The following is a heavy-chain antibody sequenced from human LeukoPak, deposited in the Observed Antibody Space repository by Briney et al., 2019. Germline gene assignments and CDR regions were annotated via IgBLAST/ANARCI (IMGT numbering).Heavy chain of an antibody. CDR3: ARWGKEMAYDY. V-gene: IGHV4-59*01. CDR2: IYYSGST. D-gene: IGHD5-24*01. J-gene: IGHJ4*02. Sequence: SETLSLTCTVSGGSISSYYWSWIRQHPGKGVEWIGYIYYSGSTNYNPSLKSRVTISVDTSKNQFSLKLSSVTAADTAVYYCARWGKEMAYDYWGQGTLVTVSS. CDR1: GGSISSYY.